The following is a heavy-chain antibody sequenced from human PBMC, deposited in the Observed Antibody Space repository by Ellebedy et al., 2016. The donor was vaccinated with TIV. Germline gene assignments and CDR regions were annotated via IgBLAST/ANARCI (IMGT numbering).Heavy chain of an antibody. V-gene: IGHV4-59*01. CDR3: ERQHDPKYNNYMDV. Sequence: MPSETLSLTCTVSGDSISPYYWNWIRQPPGKGLEWIGYIHYSGSANYNPSLKSRVTISVDTSKNQFSLNLSSVTAADTAMYYCERQHDPKYNNYMDVWGKGTTVTVSS. CDR1: GDSISPYY. J-gene: IGHJ6*03. CDR2: IHYSGSA.